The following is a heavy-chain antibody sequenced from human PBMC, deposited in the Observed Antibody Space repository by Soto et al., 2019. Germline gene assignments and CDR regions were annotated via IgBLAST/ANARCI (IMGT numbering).Heavy chain of an antibody. CDR3: ARDRRYYDSSGYSHYYYYGMDV. V-gene: IGHV3-7*01. Sequence: SLRLSCAASGFTFSSYGMSWVRQAPGKGLEWVANIKQDGSEKYYVDSVKGRFTISRDNAKNSLYLQMNSLRAEDTAVYYCARDRRYYDSSGYSHYYYYGMDVWGQGTTVTVSS. J-gene: IGHJ6*02. CDR1: GFTFSSYG. CDR2: IKQDGSEK. D-gene: IGHD3-22*01.